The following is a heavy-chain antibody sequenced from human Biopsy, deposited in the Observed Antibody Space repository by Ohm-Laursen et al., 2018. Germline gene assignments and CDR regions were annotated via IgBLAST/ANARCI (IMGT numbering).Heavy chain of an antibody. CDR1: KFTVRTNS. J-gene: IGHJ4*02. CDR2: IYAGATT. Sequence: GSLRLSCTASKFTVRTNSMSWVRLAPGKGLEWVSVIYAGATTYYPDSVKGRFTISRDNSRNTVYLQMDSLRGEDTAVYFCARGSGSGFYFDQWGQGTLVTVS. V-gene: IGHV3-66*01. CDR3: ARGSGSGFYFDQ. D-gene: IGHD2-15*01.